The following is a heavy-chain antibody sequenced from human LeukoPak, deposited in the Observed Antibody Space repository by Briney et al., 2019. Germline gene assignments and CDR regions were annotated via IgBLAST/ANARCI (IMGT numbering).Heavy chain of an antibody. CDR2: IRYDGSNK. D-gene: IGHD3-22*01. CDR1: GFTFSSYA. Sequence: GGSLRLSCAASGFTFSSYAMHWVRQAPGKGLEWVAFIRYDGSNKYYADSVKGRFTISRDNSKNTLYLQMNSLRAEDTAVYYCAKDLPGEHYENWFDPWGQGTLVTVSS. V-gene: IGHV3-30*02. J-gene: IGHJ5*02. CDR3: AKDLPGEHYENWFDP.